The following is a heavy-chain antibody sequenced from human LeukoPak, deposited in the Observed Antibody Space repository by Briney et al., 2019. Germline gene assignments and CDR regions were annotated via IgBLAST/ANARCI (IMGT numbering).Heavy chain of an antibody. D-gene: IGHD4-23*01. CDR2: IIPIFGTA. CDR1: GGTFSSYA. V-gene: IGHV1-69*01. CDR3: ASLESYYGGNSGDY. Sequence: GGSLRLSCAASGGTFSSYAISWVRQAPGQGLEWMGGIIPIFGTANYAQKFQGRVTITADESTSTAYMELSSLRSEDTAVYYCASLESYYGGNSGDYWGQGTLVTVSS. J-gene: IGHJ4*02.